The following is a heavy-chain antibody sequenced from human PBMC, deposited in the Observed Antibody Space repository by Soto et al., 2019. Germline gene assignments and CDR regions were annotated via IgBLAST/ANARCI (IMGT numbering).Heavy chain of an antibody. CDR3: ARNGTYSSSLSEYSGMDV. Sequence: QVQLVQSGAEVKEPGSSVRVSCKASGGTFDNFIMNWVRQTPGQGLEWRGGIVPMLGTPTYAEKFKGRVTISATGSTSIRYMEVKSLRSEDTAIYYCARNGTYSSSLSEYSGMDVWGQGTTVTVSS. J-gene: IGHJ6*02. V-gene: IGHV1-69*01. CDR2: IVPMLGTP. CDR1: GGTFDNFI. D-gene: IGHD1-26*01.